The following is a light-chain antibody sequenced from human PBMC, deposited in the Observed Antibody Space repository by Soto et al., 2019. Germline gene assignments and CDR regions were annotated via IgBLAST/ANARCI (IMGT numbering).Light chain of an antibody. CDR3: QKYNSVPFT. Sequence: DIQMTQSPSSLSASVGDRVTITCRASQGITNSLAWYQQKPGKIPKLLIYAASTLQSGVLSRFSGSGSGTDFTLTISSLQPEDVATYYCQKYNSVPFTFGPGTKVDIK. J-gene: IGKJ3*01. V-gene: IGKV1-27*01. CDR1: QGITNS. CDR2: AAS.